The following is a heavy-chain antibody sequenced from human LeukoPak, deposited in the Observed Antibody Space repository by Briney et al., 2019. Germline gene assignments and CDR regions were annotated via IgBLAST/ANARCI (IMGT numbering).Heavy chain of an antibody. CDR3: ARGGDILTVLDY. CDR2: INHSGST. Sequence: SETLSLTCAVYGGSSSGYYWSWIRQPPGKGLEWIGEINHSGSTNYNPSLKSRVTISVDTSKNQFSLKLSSVTAADTAVYYCARGGDILTVLDYWGQGTLVTVSS. D-gene: IGHD3-9*01. CDR1: GGSSSGYY. V-gene: IGHV4-34*01. J-gene: IGHJ4*02.